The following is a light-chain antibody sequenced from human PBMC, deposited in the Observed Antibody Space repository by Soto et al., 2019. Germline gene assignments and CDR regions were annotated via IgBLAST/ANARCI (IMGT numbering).Light chain of an antibody. CDR3: QQYNAWPLA. CDR1: QSVSND. CDR2: GAS. Sequence: EIVMTQSPATLSVSPGERATLSCRASQSVSNDLAWYQQRPGQAPRLLIYGASTRATGVPARFSASGSGTEFSLTISSLQSEDFAVYYCQQYNAWPLAFGPGTKVDI. J-gene: IGKJ3*01. V-gene: IGKV3-15*01.